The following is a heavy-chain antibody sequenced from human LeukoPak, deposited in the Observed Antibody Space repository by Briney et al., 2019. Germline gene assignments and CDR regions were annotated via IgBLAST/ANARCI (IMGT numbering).Heavy chain of an antibody. Sequence: SVKVSCKASGGTFSSYAISWVRQAPGQGLEWMGRIIPILGIANYAQKFKGRVTTTADKSTSTAYMELSSLRSEDTAVYYCARDYPSSPEFDYWGQGTLVTVSS. D-gene: IGHD2-2*01. CDR3: ARDYPSSPEFDY. CDR1: GGTFSSYA. V-gene: IGHV1-69*04. CDR2: IIPILGIA. J-gene: IGHJ4*02.